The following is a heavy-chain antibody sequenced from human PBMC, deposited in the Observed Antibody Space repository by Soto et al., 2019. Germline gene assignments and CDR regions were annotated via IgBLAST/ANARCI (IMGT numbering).Heavy chain of an antibody. CDR3: AKLAAAGKVDY. V-gene: IGHV3-30*18. Sequence: GGSLRLSCAASGFTFSSYGMLWVRQAPGKGLEWVAVISCNGGNTYYADSVKGRFTISRDHSQTTLYLQMNSLRAEDTAVYYCAKLAAAGKVDYWGQGTLVTVSS. J-gene: IGHJ4*02. D-gene: IGHD6-13*01. CDR2: ISCNGGNT. CDR1: GFTFSSYG.